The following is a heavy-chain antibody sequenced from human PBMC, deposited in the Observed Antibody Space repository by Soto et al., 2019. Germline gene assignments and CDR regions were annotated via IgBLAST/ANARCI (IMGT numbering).Heavy chain of an antibody. V-gene: IGHV3-74*01. CDR2: INSDGSST. Sequence: GSLSLSYAASAFTFSSYWMHWVRQAPGKGLVWVSRINSDGSSTNYADSVKGRFTISRDNAKNTLYLQMNSLRAEDTAVYYCARDPYPWTSGWNWFDPWGQGTLVTVSS. J-gene: IGHJ5*02. CDR3: ARDPYPWTSGWNWFDP. D-gene: IGHD6-19*01. CDR1: AFTFSSYW.